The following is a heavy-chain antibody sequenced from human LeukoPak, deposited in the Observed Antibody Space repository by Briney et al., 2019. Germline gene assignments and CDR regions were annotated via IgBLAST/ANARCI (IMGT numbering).Heavy chain of an antibody. J-gene: IGHJ5*02. D-gene: IGHD6-13*01. V-gene: IGHV3-66*01. CDR2: IYSGGST. CDR1: GFTVSSNY. CDR3: ARATYSSSWYGGTKVDWFDP. Sequence: GGSLRLSCAASGFTVSSNYMSWVRQAPGKGLEWVSVIYSGGSTYYADSVKGRFTISRDNAKNSLYLQMNSLRAEDTAVYYCARATYSSSWYGGTKVDWFDPWGQGTLVTVSS.